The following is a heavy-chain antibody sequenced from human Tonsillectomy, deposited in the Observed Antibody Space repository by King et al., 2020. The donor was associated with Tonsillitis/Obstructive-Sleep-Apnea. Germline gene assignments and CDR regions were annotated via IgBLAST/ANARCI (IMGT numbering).Heavy chain of an antibody. V-gene: IGHV3-53*01. CDR3: ARSPTVTTSFYFDY. CDR1: GFAVSRNY. D-gene: IGHD4-17*01. Sequence: VQLVESGGGLIQPGGSLRLSCAASGFAVSRNYMSWVGRAPGKGLEWGSVIYSAESTFYAGSVKGRFTISRDNSKNTLYLEMNSLRAEDTAVYYCARSPTVTTSFYFDYWGQGTLVTVAS. CDR2: IYSAEST. J-gene: IGHJ4*02.